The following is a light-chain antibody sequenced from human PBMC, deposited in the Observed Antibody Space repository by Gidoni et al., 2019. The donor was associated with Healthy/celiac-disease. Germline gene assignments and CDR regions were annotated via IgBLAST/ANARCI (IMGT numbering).Light chain of an antibody. CDR1: NFGDKH. CDR2: QDS. CDR3: QAWDSSIHVV. V-gene: IGLV3-1*01. J-gene: IGLJ2*01. Sequence: SYELTQPPSVSVSPGKTASITCAGDNFGDKHACWYQQKPVQHPVLVIYQDSKRPSGIPERFSGSNSGNTATLTISGTQAMDEADYYCQAWDSSIHVVFGGGTKLTVL.